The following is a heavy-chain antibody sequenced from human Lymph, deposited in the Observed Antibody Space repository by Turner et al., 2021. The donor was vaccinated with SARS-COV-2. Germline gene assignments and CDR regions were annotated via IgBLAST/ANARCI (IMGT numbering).Heavy chain of an antibody. Sequence: QVQLVQSGAEVKKPGSSVQVSCKASGGTCSSYAIRWLRQAPRRGLGWMGGIIRMRDIANDAQKVQGRVTITADKSTSTAYMELSSLRSEDAAVYYCARDVTGPLGYWGQGTLVTVSS. D-gene: IGHD1-20*01. V-gene: IGHV1-69*10. CDR2: IIRMRDIA. J-gene: IGHJ4*02. CDR1: GGTCSSYA. CDR3: ARDVTGPLGY.